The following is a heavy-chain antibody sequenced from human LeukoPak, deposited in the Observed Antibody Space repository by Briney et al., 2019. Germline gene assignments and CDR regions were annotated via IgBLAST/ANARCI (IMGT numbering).Heavy chain of an antibody. CDR2: INPNSGGT. D-gene: IGHD6-13*01. J-gene: IGHJ5*02. V-gene: IGHV1-2*02. CDR1: GYTFTGYY. Sequence: GASVKVSRKASGYTFTGYYIHWVRQAPGQGLEWMGWINPNSGGTNYAQKFQGRVTMTRDTSISTAYMEMSRLTSDDTAVYYCARDSSSSRLQGWFDPWGQGTLVTVSS. CDR3: ARDSSSSRLQGWFDP.